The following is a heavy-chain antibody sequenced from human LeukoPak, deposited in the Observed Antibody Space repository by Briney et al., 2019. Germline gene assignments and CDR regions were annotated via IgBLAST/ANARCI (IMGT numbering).Heavy chain of an antibody. J-gene: IGHJ4*02. Sequence: GGSLRLSRAASGFTFSSYEMNWVRQAPGKGLEWVSYISSSGSTIYYADSVKGRFTISRDNSKNTLYLQMNSLRAEDTAVYYCARVEKYYDSSGYRPYYFDYWGQGTLVTVSS. CDR2: ISSSGSTI. CDR1: GFTFSSYE. V-gene: IGHV3-48*03. D-gene: IGHD3-22*01. CDR3: ARVEKYYDSSGYRPYYFDY.